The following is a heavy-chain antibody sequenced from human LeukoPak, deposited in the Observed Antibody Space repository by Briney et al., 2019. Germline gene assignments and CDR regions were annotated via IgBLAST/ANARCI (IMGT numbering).Heavy chain of an antibody. CDR2: ISYDGSNK. CDR3: AKDKVDIVAESYGMDV. Sequence: QPGRSLRLSCVVSGFTFSSYSMHWVRQAPGKGLEWVADISYDGSNKYYADSVKGRFTISRDNSKNTLYLQMNSLRAEDTAVYYCAKDKVDIVAESYGMDVWGQGTTVTVSS. CDR1: GFTFSSYS. V-gene: IGHV3-30*01. J-gene: IGHJ6*02. D-gene: IGHD5-12*01.